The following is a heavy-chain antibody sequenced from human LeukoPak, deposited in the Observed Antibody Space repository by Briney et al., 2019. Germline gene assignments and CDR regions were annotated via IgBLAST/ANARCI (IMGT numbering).Heavy chain of an antibody. CDR3: ARDLPDVLAGYSDNAFDI. CDR2: IKQDGSDK. V-gene: IGHV3-7*03. Sequence: VPLRLSCGVSGFHFTTYWMTWVRQAPGKGLEWVANIKQDGSDKNYVDSVKGRFTISRDNAKKVLYLQMNSLRVEDTAIYYCARDLPDVLAGYSDNAFDIWGQGTMVTVSS. D-gene: IGHD3-9*01. CDR1: GFHFTTYW. J-gene: IGHJ3*02.